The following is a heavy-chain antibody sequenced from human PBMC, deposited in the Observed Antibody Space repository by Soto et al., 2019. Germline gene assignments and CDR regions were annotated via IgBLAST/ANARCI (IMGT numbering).Heavy chain of an antibody. J-gene: IGHJ4*02. CDR1: GFTCSRYS. Sequence: PGGSLRLSCAASGFTCSRYSMNWVRQAPGKGLVWVSRINSDGSSTTYADSVKGRFTISRDNAKNTLYLQMNSLRAEDTAVYYCALFSSDIVYWGQGTLVTVSS. CDR2: INSDGSST. CDR3: ALFSSDIVY. D-gene: IGHD5-12*01. V-gene: IGHV3-74*01.